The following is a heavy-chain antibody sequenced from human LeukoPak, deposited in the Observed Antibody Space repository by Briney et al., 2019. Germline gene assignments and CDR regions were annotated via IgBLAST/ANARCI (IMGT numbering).Heavy chain of an antibody. D-gene: IGHD6-13*01. CDR1: GFTFSSYW. Sequence: GGSLRLSCAASGFTFSSYWMSWVRQAPGKGLEWVANIKQDGSEKYYVDSVKGRFTISRDNAKNSLYLQMNSLRAEDTAVYYCARVGYSSSWRGFDRFDPWGQGTLVTVSS. J-gene: IGHJ5*02. CDR3: ARVGYSSSWRGFDRFDP. CDR2: IKQDGSEK. V-gene: IGHV3-7*01.